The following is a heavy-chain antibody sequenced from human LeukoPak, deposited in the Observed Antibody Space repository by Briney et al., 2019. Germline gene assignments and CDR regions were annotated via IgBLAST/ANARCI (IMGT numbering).Heavy chain of an antibody. CDR3: ARWAAAWYGDY. CDR2: IYYSGST. J-gene: IGHJ4*02. Sequence: SETLSLTCTVSGGSVSSGSYYWSWIRQPPGKGLEWIGYIYYSGSTNYNPSLKSRVTISVDTTKNQFSLKLSSVTAADTAVYYCARWAAAWYGDYWGQGTLVTVSS. D-gene: IGHD6-13*01. V-gene: IGHV4-61*01. CDR1: GGSVSSGSYY.